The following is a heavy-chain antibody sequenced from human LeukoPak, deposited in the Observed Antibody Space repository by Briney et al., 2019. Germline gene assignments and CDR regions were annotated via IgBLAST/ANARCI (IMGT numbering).Heavy chain of an antibody. D-gene: IGHD2-15*01. CDR2: ISDSGGST. V-gene: IGHV3-23*01. CDR3: AKDGVVVVAATDDAFDI. J-gene: IGHJ3*02. Sequence: PGGSLRLSCAASGFTFSSYAMSWVRQAPGKGLEWVSAISDSGGSTYYADSVKGRFTISRDNSKNTLYLQMNSLRAEDTAVYYCAKDGVVVVAATDDAFDIWGQGTMVTVSS. CDR1: GFTFSSYA.